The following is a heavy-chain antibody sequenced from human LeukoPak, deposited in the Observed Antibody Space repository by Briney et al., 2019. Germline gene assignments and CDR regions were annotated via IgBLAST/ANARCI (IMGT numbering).Heavy chain of an antibody. J-gene: IGHJ6*02. V-gene: IGHV1-18*01. D-gene: IGHD2-15*01. Sequence: ASVKVSCKASGYTFTSYGISWVRQAPGQGLEWMGWISAYNGNTNYAQKLQGRVTMTTDTSTSTAYMELRSLRSDDTAVYYCARDRCSGGSCYFSYYYYYGMDVWGQGTTVTVSS. CDR1: GYTFTSYG. CDR3: ARDRCSGGSCYFSYYYYYGMDV. CDR2: ISAYNGNT.